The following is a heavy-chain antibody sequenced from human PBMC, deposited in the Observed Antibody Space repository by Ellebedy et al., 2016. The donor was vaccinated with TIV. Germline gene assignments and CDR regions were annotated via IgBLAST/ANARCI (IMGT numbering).Heavy chain of an antibody. D-gene: IGHD3-10*01. CDR2: INWNGGST. V-gene: IGHV3-20*04. CDR3: ARDLKFSGSFTPYYFDY. Sequence: GESLKISCAASGFTFDDYGMSWVRQAPGKGLEWVSGINWNGGSTGYADSVKGRFTISRDNAKNSLYLQMNSLRAEDTALYYCARDLKFSGSFTPYYFDYWGQGTLVTVSS. CDR1: GFTFDDYG. J-gene: IGHJ4*02.